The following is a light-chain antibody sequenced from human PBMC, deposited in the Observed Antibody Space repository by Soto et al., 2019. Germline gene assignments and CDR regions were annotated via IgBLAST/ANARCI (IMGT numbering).Light chain of an antibody. V-gene: IGKV1-33*01. Sequence: DIQMTQTPSSLSASVGDRVTITCQASQDINNCLNWYYQKPGKAPKLLIYDASNLETGVPSRFSGSGSGTHFTLTTSSLQPEDTATYYCQQYDNRPLTFGPGTKVEIK. J-gene: IGKJ3*01. CDR3: QQYDNRPLT. CDR2: DAS. CDR1: QDINNC.